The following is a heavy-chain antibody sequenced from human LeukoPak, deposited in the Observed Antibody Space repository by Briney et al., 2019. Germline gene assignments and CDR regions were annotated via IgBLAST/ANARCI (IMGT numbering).Heavy chain of an antibody. CDR1: GFTFSSYA. CDR2: ISGSGGST. Sequence: GGSLRLSCAASGFTFSSYAMSWVRQAPGKGLEWASAISGSGGSTYYADSVKGRFTISRDNSKNTLYLQMNSLRAEDTAVYYCAKVVVAATRGDYWGQGTLVTVSS. J-gene: IGHJ4*02. V-gene: IGHV3-23*01. D-gene: IGHD2-15*01. CDR3: AKVVVAATRGDY.